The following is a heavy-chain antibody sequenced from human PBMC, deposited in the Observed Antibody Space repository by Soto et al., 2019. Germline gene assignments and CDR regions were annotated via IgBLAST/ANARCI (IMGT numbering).Heavy chain of an antibody. CDR3: ARHKDTYGLAVVDS. J-gene: IGHJ4*02. CDR2: VNTDGTTT. Sequence: EVQLVESGGGLVQPGGSLRLSCVVSGFTLSSRWMHWVRQSPGKGLVWVARVNTDGTTTTYAASVKGRFTTSRDNAKNTLYMHMSSLRPEDTAMYYCARHKDTYGLAVVDSWGQGSLVTVSS. D-gene: IGHD2-15*01. V-gene: IGHV3-74*01. CDR1: GFTLSSRW.